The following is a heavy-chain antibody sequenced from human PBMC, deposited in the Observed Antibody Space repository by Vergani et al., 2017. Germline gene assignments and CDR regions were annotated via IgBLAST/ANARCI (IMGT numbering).Heavy chain of an antibody. D-gene: IGHD7-27*01. V-gene: IGHV3-21*01. J-gene: IGHJ6*03. Sequence: EVQLVESGGGLVKPGGSLRLSCAASGFTFSSYSMNWVRQAPGKGLEWVSSISSSSSYIYYADSVKGRFTISRDNAKNSLYLQMNSLRAEDTAVYYCARFNWGSVDLFYYYYYMDVWGKGTTVTVSS. CDR2: ISSSSSYI. CDR1: GFTFSSYS. CDR3: ARFNWGSVDLFYYYYYMDV.